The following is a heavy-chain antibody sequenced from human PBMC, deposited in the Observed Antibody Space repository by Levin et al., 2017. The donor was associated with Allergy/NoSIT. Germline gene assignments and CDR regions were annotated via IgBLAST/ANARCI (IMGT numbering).Heavy chain of an antibody. D-gene: IGHD6-19*01. CDR2: ISHDGRNK. CDR1: GFTFSSYG. CDR3: VRVLSKGAVAGIPLDY. Sequence: SCAGTGFTFSSYGIHWVRQAPAKGLEWVAVISHDGRNKYYGVSVQGRFTISRDNSKNTVYLQMSGLRRDDTGIYYCVRVLSKGAVAGIPLDYWGQGTLVVVSS. J-gene: IGHJ4*02. V-gene: IGHV3-30*03.